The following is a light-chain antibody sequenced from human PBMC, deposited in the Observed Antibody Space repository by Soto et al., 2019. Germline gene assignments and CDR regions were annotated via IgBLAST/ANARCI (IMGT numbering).Light chain of an antibody. CDR3: QQYNIWPPEVT. J-gene: IGKJ3*01. CDR1: QSVNRN. Sequence: EKVMTQSPATLSVSPGESATLPCRASQSVNRNLAWYQQKPGQTPRLLIYGASTRAAGVPVRFSGSGSGTDFNLTISSLQSEDFAIYYCQQYNIWPPEVTFGPGTKV. CDR2: GAS. V-gene: IGKV3-15*01.